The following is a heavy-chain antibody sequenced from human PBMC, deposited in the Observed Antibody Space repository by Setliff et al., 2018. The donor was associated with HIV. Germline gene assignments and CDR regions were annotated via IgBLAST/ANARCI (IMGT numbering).Heavy chain of an antibody. J-gene: IGHJ4*02. D-gene: IGHD3-3*01. V-gene: IGHV4-38-2*01. CDR2: IYQSGTT. CDR3: ARGTSAGY. CDR1: GDSISNTFS. Sequence: SETLSLTCAVSGDSISNTFSWGWIRQAPGKGLEWIGTIYQSGTTFYNPSLKSRVSISVDTAKNQFSLKLTSVTAADTAVYYCARGTSAGYWGQGTLVTVSS.